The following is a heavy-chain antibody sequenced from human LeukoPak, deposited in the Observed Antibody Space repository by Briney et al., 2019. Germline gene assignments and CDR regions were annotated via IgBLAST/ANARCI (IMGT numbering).Heavy chain of an antibody. CDR2: IYYSGST. J-gene: IGHJ3*02. V-gene: IGHV4-59*01. CDR3: ARSRYSSGWYGNGAFDI. D-gene: IGHD6-19*01. Sequence: SETLSLTCTVSGGSISSYYWNWIRQPPGKGLEWIGYIYYSGSTNYNPSLKSRVTISVDTSKNQFSLKLSSVTAADTAVYYCARSRYSSGWYGNGAFDIWGQGTMVTVSS. CDR1: GGSISSYY.